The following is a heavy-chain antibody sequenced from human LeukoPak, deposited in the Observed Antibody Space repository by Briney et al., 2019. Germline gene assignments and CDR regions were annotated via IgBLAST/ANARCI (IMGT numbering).Heavy chain of an antibody. D-gene: IGHD5/OR15-5a*01. CDR1: GNTFTDYY. Sequence: ASVKVSCKASGNTFTDYYIHWVRQAPGQGLEWMGWINPNSGGTNYAQKFQGRVTMTRDTSISTGYMELSRLRSDDTAVYYCATKAIVSPGRPVYYYYMDVWGKGTTVTVSS. V-gene: IGHV1-2*02. CDR2: INPNSGGT. CDR3: ATKAIVSPGRPVYYYYMDV. J-gene: IGHJ6*03.